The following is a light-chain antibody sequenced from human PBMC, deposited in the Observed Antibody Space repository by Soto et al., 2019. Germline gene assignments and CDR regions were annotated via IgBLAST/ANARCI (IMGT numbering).Light chain of an antibody. CDR3: QQSYSVPWT. CDR1: QSISSY. Sequence: DIQMTQSPSSLSASVGDRVTITCRASQSISSYLNWYQHKTGKAPKVLIYGTSNLQSGVPSRFSGSGSGTDFTLTNSSLQPEDFATYYCQQSYSVPWTFGQGTKVDIQ. V-gene: IGKV1-39*01. J-gene: IGKJ1*01. CDR2: GTS.